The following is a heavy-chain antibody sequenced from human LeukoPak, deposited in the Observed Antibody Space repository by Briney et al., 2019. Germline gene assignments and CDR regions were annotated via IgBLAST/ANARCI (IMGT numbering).Heavy chain of an antibody. D-gene: IGHD5-18*01. CDR3: ARWIQLWLPSDGGNWFDP. CDR2: IYYSGST. J-gene: IGHJ5*02. Sequence: PSETLSLTCTVSGGSISSSSYYWGWIRQPPGKGLEWIGYIYYSGSTNYNPSLKSRVTISADTSKNQFSLKLSSVTAADTAVYYCARWIQLWLPSDGGNWFDPWGQGTLVTVSS. V-gene: IGHV4-61*05. CDR1: GGSISSSSYY.